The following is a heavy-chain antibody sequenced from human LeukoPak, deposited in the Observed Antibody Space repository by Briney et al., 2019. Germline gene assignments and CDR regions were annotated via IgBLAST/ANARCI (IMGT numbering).Heavy chain of an antibody. CDR2: IGGSGSIT. D-gene: IGHD6-19*01. CDR3: ASAGSGWYDY. Sequence: GGSLRLSCAASGFTFSSQAMSWVRQAPGKGLEWVSVIGGSGSITYYRDSVKGRFTISRDNSKNTMYLQMNSLRAEDTAVCYCASAGSGWYDYWGQGTLVTVSS. V-gene: IGHV3-23*01. CDR1: GFTFSSQA. J-gene: IGHJ4*02.